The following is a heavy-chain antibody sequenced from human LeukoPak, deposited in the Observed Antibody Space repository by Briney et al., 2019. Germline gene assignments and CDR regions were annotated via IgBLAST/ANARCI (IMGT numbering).Heavy chain of an antibody. J-gene: IGHJ6*04. CDR3: ARDHEQWLVRDV. CDR1: GFTLSSYG. Sequence: QPGRSLRLSCAASGFTLSSYGMHSVRQAPGRGLEWVAVISYDGTIKYYSDSVKGRFTISRDNAKNSLYLQMNSLRAEDTAVYYCARDHEQWLVRDVWGKGTTVTVSS. V-gene: IGHV3-30*03. D-gene: IGHD6-19*01. CDR2: ISYDGTIK.